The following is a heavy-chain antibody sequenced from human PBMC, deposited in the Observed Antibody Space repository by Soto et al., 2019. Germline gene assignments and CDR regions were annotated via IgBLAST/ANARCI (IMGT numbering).Heavy chain of an antibody. Sequence: QVQLQESGPGLVKPSQTLSLSCAVSGGSISSGDNYWSWVRQPPGKGLEWIGYIYYSGNTYYNPSLKSRVTISVDTSKNQFSLRLSSVTDADTAVYYCAREPDFDYGDRTGWYLDLWGRGTLVTVSS. CDR2: IYYSGNT. J-gene: IGHJ2*01. CDR1: GGSISSGDNY. V-gene: IGHV4-30-4*01. D-gene: IGHD3-9*01. CDR3: AREPDFDYGDRTGWYLDL.